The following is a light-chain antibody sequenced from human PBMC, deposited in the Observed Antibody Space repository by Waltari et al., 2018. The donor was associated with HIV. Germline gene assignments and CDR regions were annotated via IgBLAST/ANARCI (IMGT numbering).Light chain of an antibody. CDR2: STSASDV. CDR1: IGIYVASYW. J-gene: IGLJ1*01. V-gene: IGLV5-45*02. CDR3: MIWHSNAYV. Sequence: QAVLTQPSSLSAPPGTSASLPCSLRIGIYVASYWQYWSQQRSATPPQYLLTSTSASDVQRGSGVPSRFSASKDASANAGILLISGIQSEDEADYYCMIWHSNAYVFGSGTKVTV.